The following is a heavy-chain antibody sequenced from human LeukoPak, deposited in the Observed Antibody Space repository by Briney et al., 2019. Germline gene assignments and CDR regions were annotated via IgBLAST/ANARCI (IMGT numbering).Heavy chain of an antibody. CDR2: VSPDG. J-gene: IGHJ4*02. Sequence: GGSLRLSCAASGFTFRSSWMHWVRQAPGKGLVWVSHVSPDGSYADSVEGRFTISRDNAKNTIFLQMNSLRVEDTAVYYCARDLSFSPDFWGRGTLVTVSS. V-gene: IGHV3-74*01. CDR3: ARDLSFSPDF. CDR1: GFTFRSSW.